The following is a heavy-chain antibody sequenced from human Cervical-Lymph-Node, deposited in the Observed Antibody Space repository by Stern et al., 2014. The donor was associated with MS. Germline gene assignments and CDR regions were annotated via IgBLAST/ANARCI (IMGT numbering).Heavy chain of an antibody. V-gene: IGHV1-2*02. CDR1: GYTLTAYY. CDR2: INPASGGT. J-gene: IGHJ6*02. CDR3: ARHDCYYAMDV. Sequence: QVQLVESGADVRKPAAPLKVSCKASGYTLTAYYIHWVRQAPGQGLEWMGWINPASGGTNYAQKFQGRVTMARDTSISTAYMDLSRLRSDDTAVYYCARHDCYYAMDVWAQGTTVAVSS.